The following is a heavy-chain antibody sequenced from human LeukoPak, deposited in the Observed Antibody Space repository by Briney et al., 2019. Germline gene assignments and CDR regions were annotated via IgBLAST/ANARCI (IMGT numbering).Heavy chain of an antibody. CDR2: ISAYNGNT. V-gene: IGHV1-18*01. CDR1: GYTFTSYG. J-gene: IGHJ5*02. D-gene: IGHD5-18*01. Sequence: ASVKVSCKASGYTFTSYGISWVRQAPGQGLEWMGWISAYNGNTNYAQKLQGRVTMTTDTSTSTAYMELRSLRSDDTAVYYCARDQVRDTAIPIFDWFDHWGQGTLVTVSS. CDR3: ARDQVRDTAIPIFDWFDH.